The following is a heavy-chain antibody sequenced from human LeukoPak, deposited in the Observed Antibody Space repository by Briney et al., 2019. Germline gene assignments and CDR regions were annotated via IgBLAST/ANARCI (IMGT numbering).Heavy chain of an antibody. CDR3: ARDGESGQWLYYFDY. Sequence: GGSLKLSCAASGFTFSSYAMHWVRQAPGKGLEWVAVISYDGSNKYYADSVKGRFTISRDNSKNTLYLQMNSLRAEDTAVYYCARDGESGQWLYYFDYWGQGTLVTVSS. V-gene: IGHV3-30*04. CDR1: GFTFSSYA. CDR2: ISYDGSNK. D-gene: IGHD6-19*01. J-gene: IGHJ4*02.